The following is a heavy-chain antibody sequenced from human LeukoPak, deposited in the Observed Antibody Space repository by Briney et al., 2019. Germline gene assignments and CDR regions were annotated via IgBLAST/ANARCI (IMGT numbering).Heavy chain of an antibody. CDR1: GGSISSYY. V-gene: IGHV4-4*07. D-gene: IGHD3-10*01. J-gene: IGHJ5*02. CDR2: IYSSGST. CDR3: AGDPSSFGGRFDP. Sequence: SETLSLTCTVSGGSISSYYWNWIRQPAGKGLEWIGRIYSSGSTNYNPSLKSRVTMSVDTSKNQFSLKLSSVTAAGTAVYYCAGDPSSFGGRFDPWGQGTLVAVSS.